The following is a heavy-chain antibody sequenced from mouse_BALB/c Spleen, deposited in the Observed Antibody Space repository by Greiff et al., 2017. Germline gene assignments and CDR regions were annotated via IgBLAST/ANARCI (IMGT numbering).Heavy chain of an antibody. D-gene: IGHD1-1*01. CDR2: ISSGSSTI. CDR1: GFTFSSFG. CDR3: ARGGYGSSSGWFAY. J-gene: IGHJ3*01. V-gene: IGHV5-17*02. Sequence: EVHLVESGGGLVQPGGSRKLSCAASGFTFSSFGMHWVRQAPEKGLEWVAYISSGSSTIYYADTVKGRFTISRDNPKNTLFLQMTSLRSEDTAMYYCARGGYGSSSGWFAYWGQGTLVTVSA.